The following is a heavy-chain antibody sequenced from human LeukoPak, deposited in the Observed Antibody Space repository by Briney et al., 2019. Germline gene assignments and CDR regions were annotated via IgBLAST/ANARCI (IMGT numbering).Heavy chain of an antibody. CDR3: ARQARGLGTVSRAWTFDR. V-gene: IGHV4-39*01. CDR2: IYYSGST. D-gene: IGHD5/OR15-5a*01. CDR1: GGSISNNNCF. Sequence: PSETLSLTCTVSGGSISNNNCFWGWIRQSPGKGLEWIGTIYYSGSTYYNPSFTSRVTISVDTSKNQFSVRLRSVTAADTAVYYCARQARGLGTVSRAWTFDRWGQGALASVSS. J-gene: IGHJ4*02.